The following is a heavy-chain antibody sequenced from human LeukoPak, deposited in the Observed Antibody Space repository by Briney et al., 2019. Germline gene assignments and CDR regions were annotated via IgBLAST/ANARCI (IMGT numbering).Heavy chain of an antibody. CDR3: ARGTGRRDDY. J-gene: IGHJ4*02. D-gene: IGHD3-10*01. CDR1: GFTFSSSW. V-gene: IGHV3-74*01. Sequence: PGGSLRLSCAASGFTFSSSWMHWVRQAPGKGLVWVSRTINLGSRTNYADSVKGRFTISRDNATNTLYLQINSLRAEDTAVYYCARGTGRRDDYWGQGTLVSVSS. CDR2: TINLGSRT.